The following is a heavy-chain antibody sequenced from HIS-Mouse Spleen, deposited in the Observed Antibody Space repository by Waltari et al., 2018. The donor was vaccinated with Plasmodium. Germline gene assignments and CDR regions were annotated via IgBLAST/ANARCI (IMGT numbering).Heavy chain of an antibody. D-gene: IGHD1-26*01. Sequence: QLQLQESGPGLETPSETLSLTCTVPGGSISSSSYYWGWTRQPPGKGLEWIGSIYYSGSTYYNPSLKSRVTISVDTSKNQFSLKLSSVTAADTAVYYCARRGGSYYYFDYWGQGTLVTVSS. J-gene: IGHJ4*02. CDR2: IYYSGST. CDR3: ARRGGSYYYFDY. V-gene: IGHV4-39*01. CDR1: GGSISSSSYY.